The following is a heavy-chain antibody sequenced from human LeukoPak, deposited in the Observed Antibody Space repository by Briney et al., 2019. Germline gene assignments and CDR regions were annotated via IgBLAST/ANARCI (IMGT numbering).Heavy chain of an antibody. CDR2: ISDSGGRT. CDR1: GFTFSSYA. J-gene: IGHJ3*02. D-gene: IGHD3-10*01. V-gene: IGHV3-23*01. CDR3: AKDISDDNGSGSYYNTDAFDI. Sequence: GGSLRLSCAASGFTFSSYAMSWVRQAPGKGLEWVSGISDSGGRTYYADSVKGRFTISRDNSKNTLYLRMNSLRAEDTAVYYCAKDISDDNGSGSYYNTDAFDIWGQGTMVTVSS.